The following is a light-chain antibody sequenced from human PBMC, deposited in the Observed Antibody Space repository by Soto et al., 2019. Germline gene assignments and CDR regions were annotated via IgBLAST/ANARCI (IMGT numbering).Light chain of an antibody. V-gene: IGKV1-9*01. CDR1: QGISNN. CDR3: QQHNSYPLT. Sequence: DIQLTQSPSFLSASVGDSVTITCRARQGISNNLAGYQLKPGKAPKLLIYTASTLYSGVQSRFSGSGSETEFTLTISSLQPEEFATSYCQQHNSYPLTFGGGTKVEL. J-gene: IGKJ4*01. CDR2: TAS.